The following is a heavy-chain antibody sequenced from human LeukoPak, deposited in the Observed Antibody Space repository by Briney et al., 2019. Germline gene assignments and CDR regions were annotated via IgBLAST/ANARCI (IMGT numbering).Heavy chain of an antibody. D-gene: IGHD1-26*01. J-gene: IGHJ4*02. Sequence: LRLSCAVSGFTFSSYEMNWVRQPPGKGLEWIGSIYYSGSTYYNPSLKSRVTISVDTSKNQFSLKLSSVTAADTAVYYCARHETTWELLDYWGQGTLVTVSS. CDR2: IYYSGST. CDR3: ARHETTWELLDY. CDR1: GFTFSSYE. V-gene: IGHV4-39*01.